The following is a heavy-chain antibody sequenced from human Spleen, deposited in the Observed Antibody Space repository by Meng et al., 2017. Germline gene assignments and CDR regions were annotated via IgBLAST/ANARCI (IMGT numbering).Heavy chain of an antibody. D-gene: IGHD3-22*01. CDR2: INKSGGST. CDR3: ARVADQDYDSSGYLY. Sequence: GESLKISCAASGFICSSNDMTWVRQAPRKGLEWVSIINKSGGSTDYADSVKGRFTISRDNSKNTLYLQMNSLRAEDTAVYYCARVADQDYDSSGYLYWGQGILVTVSS. V-gene: IGHV3-23*01. CDR1: GFICSSND. J-gene: IGHJ4*02.